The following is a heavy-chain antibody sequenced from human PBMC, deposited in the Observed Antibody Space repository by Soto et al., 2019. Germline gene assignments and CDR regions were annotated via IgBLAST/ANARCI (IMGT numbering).Heavy chain of an antibody. J-gene: IGHJ3*02. CDR3: AREGTFEGATNHDAFDI. CDR1: GYTFTSYG. Sequence: QVQLVQSGAEVKKPGASVKVSCKASGYTFTSYGISWVRQAPGQGLEWMGWISAYNGNTNYAQKLQGRVTMTTDTSXSXXYMELRSLRSDDTAVYYCAREGTFEGATNHDAFDIWGQGTMVTVSS. V-gene: IGHV1-18*01. CDR2: ISAYNGNT. D-gene: IGHD1-26*01.